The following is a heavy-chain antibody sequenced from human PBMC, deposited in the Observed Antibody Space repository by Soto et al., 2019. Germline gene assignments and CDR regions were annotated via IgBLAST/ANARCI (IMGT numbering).Heavy chain of an antibody. CDR3: ARTRSFTLGFYYDGMDV. Sequence: ESLKISCQGSGYSFASYWIGWVRQMPGKDLEWMGIIYPGDSDTRYSPSFQGQVTISADKSPRTAYLQWTSLKASDTALYYCARTRSFTLGFYYDGMDVWGQGTTVTVSS. V-gene: IGHV5-51*01. CDR2: IYPGDSDT. CDR1: GYSFASYW. J-gene: IGHJ6*02. D-gene: IGHD6-6*01.